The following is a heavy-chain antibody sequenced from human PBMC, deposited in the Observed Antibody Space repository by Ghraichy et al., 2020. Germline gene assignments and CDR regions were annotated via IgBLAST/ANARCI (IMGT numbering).Heavy chain of an antibody. D-gene: IGHD4-23*01. CDR3: ARHHPSLDYGGNSGSPHWYFDL. V-gene: IGHV4-39*01. CDR2: IYYSGST. Sequence: SETLSLTCTVSGGSISSSSYYWGWIRQPPGKGLEWIGSIYYSGSTYYNPSLKSRVTISVDTSKNQFSLKLSSVTAADTAVYYCARHHPSLDYGGNSGSPHWYFDLWGRGTLVTVSS. CDR1: GGSISSSSYY. J-gene: IGHJ2*01.